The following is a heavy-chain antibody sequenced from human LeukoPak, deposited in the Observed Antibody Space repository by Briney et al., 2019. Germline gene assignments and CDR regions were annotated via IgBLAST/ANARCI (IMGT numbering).Heavy chain of an antibody. CDR1: GGSISSGDYY. Sequence: SETLSLTCTVSGGSISSGDYYWSWIRQPPGKGLEWIGYIYYSGSTYYNPSLKSRVTISVDRSKNQFSLKLSSVTAADTAVYYCARGPYCSSTSCYIADDGAGYYYYYGMDVWGQGTTVTVSS. CDR2: IYYSGST. D-gene: IGHD2-2*02. J-gene: IGHJ6*02. V-gene: IGHV4-30-4*01. CDR3: ARGPYCSSTSCYIADDGAGYYYYYGMDV.